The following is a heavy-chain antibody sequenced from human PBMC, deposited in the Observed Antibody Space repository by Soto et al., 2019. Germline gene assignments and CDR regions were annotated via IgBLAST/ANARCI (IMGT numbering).Heavy chain of an antibody. CDR2: ISAYNGNT. Sequence: GASVKVSCKASGYTFTSYGISWVRQAPGQGLEWMGWISAYNGNTNYAQKLQGRVTMTTDTSTSTAYMELRSLRSDDTAVYYCARDRDYDFWSGLYYYYYMDVWGKGTTVTVSS. J-gene: IGHJ6*03. CDR1: GYTFTSYG. CDR3: ARDRDYDFWSGLYYYYYMDV. D-gene: IGHD3-3*01. V-gene: IGHV1-18*01.